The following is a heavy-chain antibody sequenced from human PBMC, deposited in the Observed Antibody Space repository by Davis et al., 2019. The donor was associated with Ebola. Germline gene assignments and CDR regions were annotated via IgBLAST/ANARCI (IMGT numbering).Heavy chain of an antibody. D-gene: IGHD4-17*01. J-gene: IGHJ6*02. CDR3: ARSPYGDHSYYYYGMDV. V-gene: IGHV1-2*02. Sequence: ASVKVSCKASGYTFTGYYMQWVRQAPGQGLEWMGWINPNSGGTNYAQKLQGRVTMTTDTSTSTAYMELRSLRSDDTAVYYCARSPYGDHSYYYYGMDVWGQGTTVTVSS. CDR2: INPNSGGT. CDR1: GYTFTGYY.